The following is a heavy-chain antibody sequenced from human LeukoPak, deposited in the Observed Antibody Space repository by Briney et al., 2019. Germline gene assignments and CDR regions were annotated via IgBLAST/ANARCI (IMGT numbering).Heavy chain of an antibody. D-gene: IGHD1-1*01. V-gene: IGHV3-21*01. J-gene: IGHJ5*02. CDR3: ARELNGAFDP. CDR2: FSSKSGSI. CDR1: GFTFSSYS. Sequence: GGSLRLSCAASGFTFSSYSMNWVRQAPGKGLEWVSSFSSKSGSIYYADSVKGRFTISRDNAKNSLYLQMNSLRASDTAVYYCARELNGAFDPWGQGTLVTVSS.